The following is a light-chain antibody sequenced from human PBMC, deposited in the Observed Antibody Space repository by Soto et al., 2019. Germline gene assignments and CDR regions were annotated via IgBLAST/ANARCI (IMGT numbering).Light chain of an antibody. CDR2: GVS. V-gene: IGLV2-14*01. Sequence: QSALTQPASVSGSPGQSITISCTGTSSDVGGYNYVSWYQQHPGKAPKLMIYGVSNRPSGVSNRFSGSKSGNTASLTISGPQAEDEADYYCSSYTSSSTLYVFGTGTKLTVL. J-gene: IGLJ1*01. CDR3: SSYTSSSTLYV. CDR1: SSDVGGYNY.